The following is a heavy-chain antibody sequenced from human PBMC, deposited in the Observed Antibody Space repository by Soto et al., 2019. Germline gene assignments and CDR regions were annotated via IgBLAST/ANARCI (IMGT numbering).Heavy chain of an antibody. CDR2: INDSGNI. CDR1: GGSFSGYQ. D-gene: IGHD3-10*01. V-gene: IGHV4-34*01. CDR3: ARGLILWXXXXXRRGGYYXYMDV. Sequence: QVQLQQWGAGLLKPSETLSLTCAVYGGSFSGYQWTWIRQTPGKGLEWIGEINDSGNINYNPSLKSRVTILVDTAKKQISLKLSSVTAADTAVFYXARGLILWXXXXXRRGGYYXYMDVWGKGTTVTVSS. J-gene: IGHJ6*03.